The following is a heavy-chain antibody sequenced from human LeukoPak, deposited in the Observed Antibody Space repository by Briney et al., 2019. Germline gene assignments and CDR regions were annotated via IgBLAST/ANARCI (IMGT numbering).Heavy chain of an antibody. V-gene: IGHV4-59*01. CDR1: GGSISSYY. CDR2: ISYSGST. CDR3: ARGKGGPDY. D-gene: IGHD2-15*01. J-gene: IGHJ4*03. Sequence: SETLSLTCTVSGGSISSYYWSWIRQPPGKGLEWIGYISYSGSTNYNPSLKSRVTMSVDTSKNQFSLKLSSVTAADTAVYYCARGKGGPDYWGHGTPVTVSS.